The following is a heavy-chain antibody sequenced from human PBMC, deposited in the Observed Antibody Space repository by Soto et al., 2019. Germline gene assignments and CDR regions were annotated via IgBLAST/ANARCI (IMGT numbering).Heavy chain of an antibody. V-gene: IGHV1-46*01. CDR1: GYIFIHYY. J-gene: IGHJ4*02. CDR3: ARSLLQGDF. Sequence: QVQLVQSGAEVKQPGASVKLSCKASGYIFIHYYIHWVRQAPGQGLEWMAIINPNGGSTNYAQKFQGRVNVTSDTSTTPVSMELNSLGSDDTAVYFCARSLLQGDFWGQGTLVTVSS. CDR2: INPNGGST. D-gene: IGHD2-21*01.